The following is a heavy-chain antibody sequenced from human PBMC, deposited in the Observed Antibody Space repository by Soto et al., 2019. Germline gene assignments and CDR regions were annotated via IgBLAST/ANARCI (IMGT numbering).Heavy chain of an antibody. CDR3: ARAPEYYDILTGYRSTGGFDP. CDR1: GFTVSSNY. D-gene: IGHD3-9*01. CDR2: IYSGGST. Sequence: GGSLRLSCAASGFTVSSNYMSWVRQAPGKGLEWVSVIYSGGSTYYADSVKGRFTISRHNSKNTLYLQMNSLRAEDTAVYYCARAPEYYDILTGYRSTGGFDPWGQGTLVTVSS. J-gene: IGHJ5*02. V-gene: IGHV3-53*04.